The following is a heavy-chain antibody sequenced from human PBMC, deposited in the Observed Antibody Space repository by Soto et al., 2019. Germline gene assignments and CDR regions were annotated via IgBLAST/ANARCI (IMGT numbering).Heavy chain of an antibody. V-gene: IGHV1-18*01. J-gene: IGHJ4*02. Sequence: QVQLVQSGAEVKKPGASVKVSCKASGYTLNTYGITWVRQAPGQGLEWMGWISANNDHTNYPQRLQGRVTMTTDTSRSTAYVEWRSLTSDDTAVYYCERGTYFDYWGQGTLVTVSS. CDR2: ISANNDHT. CDR1: GYTLNTYG. CDR3: ERGTYFDY.